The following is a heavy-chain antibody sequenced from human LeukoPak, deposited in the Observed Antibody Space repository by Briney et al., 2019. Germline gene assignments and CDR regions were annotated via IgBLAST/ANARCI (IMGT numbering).Heavy chain of an antibody. J-gene: IGHJ4*02. CDR3: ARGRRSSSWYSRVEFDY. CDR2: MYYTEST. V-gene: IGHV4-28*03. Sequence: SDTLSLTCAVSGYSISSSNWWGWIRQPPGRGLEWIGYMYYTESTYYNPSLKSRVTISVDTSKNQFSLKLSSVTAADTAVYYCARGRRSSSWYSRVEFDYWGQGTLVTVSS. D-gene: IGHD6-13*01. CDR1: GYSISSSNW.